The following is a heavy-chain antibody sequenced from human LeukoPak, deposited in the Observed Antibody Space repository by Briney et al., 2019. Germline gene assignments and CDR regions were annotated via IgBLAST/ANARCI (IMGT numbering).Heavy chain of an antibody. CDR3: ARDWALDY. V-gene: IGHV3-7*01. CDR2: IKEDGSEK. D-gene: IGHD7-27*01. Sequence: GGSLRLSCVASGFTFNIYWMTWVRQAPGKGLQWVANIKEDGSEKHYVDSVKGRFIISRDNAKNSLYLEMNSLRAEDTAVYCCARDWALDYWGQGTLVTVSS. CDR1: GFTFNIYW. J-gene: IGHJ4*02.